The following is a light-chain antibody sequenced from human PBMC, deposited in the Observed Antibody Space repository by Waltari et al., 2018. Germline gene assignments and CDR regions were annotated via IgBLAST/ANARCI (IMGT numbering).Light chain of an antibody. V-gene: IGLV3-1*01. CDR3: QAWVNNTAVV. CDR1: ELPEKN. CDR2: QGN. Sequence: SYELTHPPSVSVSPGQTATTTSSGDELPEKNPCWYQKRPGQSPVLLLYQGNKRPSGTPDRFSGSNSGNTVTLTMTGALAVDEADYYCQAWVNNTAVVFGGGTKLTVL. J-gene: IGLJ2*01.